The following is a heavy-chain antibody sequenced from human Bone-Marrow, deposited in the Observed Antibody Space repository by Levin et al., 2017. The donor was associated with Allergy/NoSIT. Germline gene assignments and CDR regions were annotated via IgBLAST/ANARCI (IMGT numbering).Heavy chain of an antibody. CDR1: GFTFSNAW. CDR3: TTMGYCSGGSCFDYYYYYYGMDV. Sequence: GGSLRLSCAASGFTFSNAWMSWVRQAPGKGLEWVGRIKSKTDGGTTDYAAPVKGRFTISRDDSKNTLYLQMNSLKTEDTAVYYCTTMGYCSGGSCFDYYYYYYGMDVWGQGTTVTVSS. J-gene: IGHJ6*02. V-gene: IGHV3-15*01. D-gene: IGHD2-15*01. CDR2: IKSKTDGGTT.